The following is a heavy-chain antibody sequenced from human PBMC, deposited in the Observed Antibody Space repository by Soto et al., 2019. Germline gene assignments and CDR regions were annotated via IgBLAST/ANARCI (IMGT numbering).Heavy chain of an antibody. Sequence: SGPTLVNPTQTLTLTCTFSGFSLSTSGMCVSWIRQPPGKALEWLARIDWDDDKYYSTSLKTRLTISKDTSKNQVVLTMTNMDPVDTATYYCARNYVVWKSLDILTGRDTDYYYYMDVWGKGTTVTVSS. CDR1: GFSLSTSGMC. CDR2: IDWDDDK. J-gene: IGHJ6*03. CDR3: ARNYVVWKSLDILTGRDTDYYYYMDV. V-gene: IGHV2-70*11. D-gene: IGHD3-9*01.